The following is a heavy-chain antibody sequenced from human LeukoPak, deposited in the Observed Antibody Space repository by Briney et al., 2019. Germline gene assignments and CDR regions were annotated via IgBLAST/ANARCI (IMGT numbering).Heavy chain of an antibody. Sequence: GGSLRLSCAASGFTVSSSYMSWIRQAPAKGLEWVSLIYSAGSTYYADSVKGRFTISRDNSKNTLYLQMNSLRAEDTAVYYCARKTPRFGDYDYWGQGTLVTVSS. CDR3: ARKTPRFGDYDY. CDR1: GFTVSSSY. D-gene: IGHD2-15*01. V-gene: IGHV3-66*01. CDR2: IYSAGST. J-gene: IGHJ4*02.